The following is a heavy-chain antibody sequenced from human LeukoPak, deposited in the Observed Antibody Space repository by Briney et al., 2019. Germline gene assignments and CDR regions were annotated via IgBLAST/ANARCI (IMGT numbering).Heavy chain of an antibody. CDR2: VSYDGSYK. D-gene: IGHD4-17*01. J-gene: IGHJ2*01. Sequence: GGSLRLSCASAGFFFSTYGMHWVRQAPGKVLEGVAAVSYDGSYKYYTDSVKGRFTISRDNSKNAVDLQMNSLRPEDTAVFYCAKGDHGDYWYLDLWGRGTLVRVSS. CDR3: AKGDHGDYWYLDL. V-gene: IGHV3-30*18. CDR1: GFFFSTYG.